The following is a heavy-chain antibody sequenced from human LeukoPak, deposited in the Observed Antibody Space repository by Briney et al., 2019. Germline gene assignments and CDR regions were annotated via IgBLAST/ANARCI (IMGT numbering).Heavy chain of an antibody. CDR1: GFTFSSFA. J-gene: IGHJ4*02. CDR2: ISATGEKS. D-gene: IGHD4-17*01. Sequence: PGGSLRLSCTASGFTFSSFAMSWVRQAPGKGLEWVSVISATGEKSYYAESVKDRFTISRDYSKKTVFLSMNSLRVDDTAIYYCAKDRRFSVTTDYYFDVWGPGTLVTVSS. V-gene: IGHV3-23*01. CDR3: AKDRRFSVTTDYYFDV.